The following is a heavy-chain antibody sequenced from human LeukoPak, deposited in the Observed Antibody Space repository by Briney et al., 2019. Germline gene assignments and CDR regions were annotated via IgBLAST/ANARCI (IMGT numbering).Heavy chain of an antibody. CDR3: ASTLGYCSSTSCSPTTLFDY. V-gene: IGHV4-39*01. D-gene: IGHD2-2*01. Sequence: SETLSLTCTVSGGSISSSSYYWGWIRQPPEKGLEWIGSIYYSGSTYYNPSLKSRVTISVDTSKNQFSLKLSSVTAADTAVYYCASTLGYCSSTSCSPTTLFDYWGQGTLVTVSS. CDR2: IYYSGST. CDR1: GGSISSSSYY. J-gene: IGHJ4*02.